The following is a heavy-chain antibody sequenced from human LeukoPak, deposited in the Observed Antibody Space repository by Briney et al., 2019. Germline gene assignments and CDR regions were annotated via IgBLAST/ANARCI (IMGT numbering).Heavy chain of an antibody. J-gene: IGHJ4*02. CDR1: GYTFTGYY. D-gene: IGHD3-3*01. CDR3: ARDHDFWSGYDDPTRAEEVNFDY. CDR2: INPNRGGT. Sequence: ASAKVSCKASGYTFTGYYMHWVRQAPGQGLEWMGWINPNRGGTNYAQKFHGRVTMTRDTSISTAYMELSRLRSDDTAVYYCARDHDFWSGYDDPTRAEEVNFDYWGQGTLVTVSS. V-gene: IGHV1-2*02.